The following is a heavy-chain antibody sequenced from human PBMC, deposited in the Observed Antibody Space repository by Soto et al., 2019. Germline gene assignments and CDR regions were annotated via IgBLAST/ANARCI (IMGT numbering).Heavy chain of an antibody. V-gene: IGHV5-10-1*03. D-gene: IGHD3-3*01. CDR3: TRDQYDLRNGYQDAFDI. J-gene: IGHJ3*02. CDR2: IDPSDSYI. CDR1: GHRFTNHW. Sequence: DVQLVQSGAEMKKPGESLRISCKTYGHRFTNHWINWVRQMPGKGLQWMGKIDPSDSYIKYSPSFQGHVTMSVDESISTAYLQWSSVRASDTAIYYCTRDQYDLRNGYQDAFDIWGQGTIVVVSS.